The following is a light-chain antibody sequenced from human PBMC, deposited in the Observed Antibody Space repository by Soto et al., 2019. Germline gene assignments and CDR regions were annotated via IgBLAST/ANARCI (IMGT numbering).Light chain of an antibody. J-gene: IGKJ2*01. Sequence: EIVLTQSPATLSLSPGERATLSCRASQSVSSYLAWYQQKPGQAPRLLIYDASNRATGIPARFSGSGSGTDFTLPISSLEPEDFGLYYCQQRRGTFGQGTKLEIK. CDR2: DAS. CDR1: QSVSSY. CDR3: QQRRGT. V-gene: IGKV3-11*01.